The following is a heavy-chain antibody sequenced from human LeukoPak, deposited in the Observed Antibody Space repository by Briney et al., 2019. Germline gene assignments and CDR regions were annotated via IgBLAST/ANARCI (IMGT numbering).Heavy chain of an antibody. D-gene: IGHD3-10*01. V-gene: IGHV3-30*01. CDR1: GFTFSSYA. CDR3: ADLGERDRLSAKDAFDI. CDR2: ISYDGSNK. J-gene: IGHJ3*02. Sequence: PGGSLRLSCAASGFTFSSYAMHWVRQAPGKGLEWVAVISYDGSNKYYADSVKGRFTISRDNSKNTLYLQMNSLRAEDTAVYYCADLGERDRLSAKDAFDIWGQGTMVTVSS.